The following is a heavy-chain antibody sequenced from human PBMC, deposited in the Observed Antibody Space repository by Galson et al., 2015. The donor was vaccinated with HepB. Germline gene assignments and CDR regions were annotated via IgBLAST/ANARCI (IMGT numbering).Heavy chain of an antibody. D-gene: IGHD4-17*01. CDR1: GYTFTDYY. Sequence: VKVSCKVSGYTFTDYYMHWVQQAPGKGLEWMGLVDPEDGETIYAEKFQGRVTITADTSTDTAYMELSSLRSEDTAVYYCATKGDYEPDATRPYYYYYMDVWGKGTTVTVSS. CDR3: ATKGDYEPDATRPYYYYYMDV. CDR2: VDPEDGET. J-gene: IGHJ6*03. V-gene: IGHV1-69-2*01.